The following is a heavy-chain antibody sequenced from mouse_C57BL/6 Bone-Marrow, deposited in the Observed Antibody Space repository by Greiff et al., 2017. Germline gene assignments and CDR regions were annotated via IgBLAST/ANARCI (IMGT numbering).Heavy chain of an antibody. Sequence: QVTLKESGPGILQPSQTLSLTCSFSGFSLSTFGLGVGWIRQPSGKGLEWLAHIWWDDDNYYNPALKSRLTTSNDTSKTQVFLKIGNVDTADTATYFGARIRADGYYVVWYFDVWGTGTTVTVSS. CDR2: IWWDDDN. V-gene: IGHV8-8*01. J-gene: IGHJ1*03. CDR3: ARIRADGYYVVWYFDV. D-gene: IGHD2-3*01. CDR1: GFSLSTFGLG.